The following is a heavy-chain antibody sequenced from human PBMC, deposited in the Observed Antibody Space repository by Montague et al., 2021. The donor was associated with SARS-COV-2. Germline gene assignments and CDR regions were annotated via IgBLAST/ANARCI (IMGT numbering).Heavy chain of an antibody. CDR2: IDQSGSS. CDR1: GGSFSDYY. V-gene: IGHV4-34*01. Sequence: ETLSLTCAVAGGSFSDYYWTWIRQPPGKGLEWIGEIDQSGSSNSXPSLKSRVIISVDTSKNQFSLKLTSVTAADTAVYYCARRADCGAYCVGYFEFYFDSWGRGTLVTVSS. J-gene: IGHJ4*02. D-gene: IGHD2-21*02. CDR3: ARRADCGAYCVGYFEFYFDS.